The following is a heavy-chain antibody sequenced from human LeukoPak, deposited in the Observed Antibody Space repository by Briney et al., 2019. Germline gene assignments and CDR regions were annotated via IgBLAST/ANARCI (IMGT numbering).Heavy chain of an antibody. CDR1: GFTFSSYW. CDR2: IKQDGSEK. Sequence: GGSLRLSCAASGFTFSSYWMSWVRQAPGKGLEWVANIKQDGSEKYYVDSVKGRFTISRDNAKNSLYLQMNSLRAEDTAVYYCARDQRYCSSSSCPCEPFDYWGQGTLVTVSS. J-gene: IGHJ4*02. CDR3: ARDQRYCSSSSCPCEPFDY. D-gene: IGHD2-2*01. V-gene: IGHV3-7*05.